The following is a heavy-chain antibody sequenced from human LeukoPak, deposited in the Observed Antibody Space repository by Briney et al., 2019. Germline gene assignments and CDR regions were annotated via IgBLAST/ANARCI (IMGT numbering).Heavy chain of an antibody. CDR1: VGSISTYY. Sequence: SETLSLTCTVSVGSISTYYWSWIRQPPGKGLEWLGYIYHSGSTNYNPSLKSRVTISVDTSKNQFSLKLSSVTAADTAVYYCAREARSGYEGFWSDPWGQGTVVTVSS. CDR3: AREARSGYEGFWSDP. D-gene: IGHD5-12*01. V-gene: IGHV4-59*01. J-gene: IGHJ5*02. CDR2: IYHSGST.